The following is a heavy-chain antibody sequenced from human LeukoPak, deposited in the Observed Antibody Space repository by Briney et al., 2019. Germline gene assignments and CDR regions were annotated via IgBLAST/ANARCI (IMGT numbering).Heavy chain of an antibody. J-gene: IGHJ6*02. CDR2: ISYDGSNK. V-gene: IGHV3-30*04. CDR1: GFTFSSYA. CDR3: ARGPTPVYYYYGMDV. Sequence: GGSLRLSCAASGFTFSSYAMHWVRQAPGKGLEWVAVISYDGSNKYYADSVKGRFTISRDHSKNTLYLQMNSLRAEDTAVYYCARGPTPVYYYYGMDVWGQGTTVTVSS.